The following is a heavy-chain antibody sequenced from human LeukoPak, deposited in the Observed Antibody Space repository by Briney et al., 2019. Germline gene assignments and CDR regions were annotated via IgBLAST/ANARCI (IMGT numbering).Heavy chain of an antibody. V-gene: IGHV3-7*04. D-gene: IGHD2-21*01. CDR1: GFTFSSYA. CDR2: IKKDGSAK. Sequence: GRSLRLSCAASGFTFSSYAMHWVRQAPGKGLEWVAGIKKDGSAKFYVDSVKGRFTISRDNTKNSLYLQMNSLGVEDTAVYYCGRGSGAPDCWGQGTLVTVSS. J-gene: IGHJ4*02. CDR3: GRGSGAPDC.